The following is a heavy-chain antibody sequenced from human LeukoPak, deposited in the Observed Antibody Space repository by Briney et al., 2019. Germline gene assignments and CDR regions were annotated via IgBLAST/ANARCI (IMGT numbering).Heavy chain of an antibody. Sequence: GASLRLSCAASGFTFSDYYMSWIRQAPGKGLEWVSYISSSGSTIYYADSVKGRFTISRDNAKNSLYLQMNSLRAEDTAVYYCAGGYCSSTSCYPDAFDIWGQGTMVTVSS. CDR3: AGGYCSSTSCYPDAFDI. D-gene: IGHD2-2*01. J-gene: IGHJ3*02. CDR2: ISSSGSTI. V-gene: IGHV3-11*04. CDR1: GFTFSDYY.